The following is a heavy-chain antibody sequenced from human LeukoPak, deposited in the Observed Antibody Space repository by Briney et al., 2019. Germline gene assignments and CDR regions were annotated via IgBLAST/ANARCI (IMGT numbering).Heavy chain of an antibody. CDR3: AKSGVSSIAAAGPLDY. CDR1: GFTFSSYG. D-gene: IGHD6-13*01. CDR2: IWYDGSNK. J-gene: IGHJ4*01. V-gene: IGHV3-33*06. Sequence: GGSLRLSCAASGFTFSSYGMHWVRQAPGKGLEGVAVIWYDGSNKYYADSVKGRFTISRDNSKNTLYLQMNSLRAEDTAVYYCAKSGVSSIAAAGPLDYWGQGTLVTVSS.